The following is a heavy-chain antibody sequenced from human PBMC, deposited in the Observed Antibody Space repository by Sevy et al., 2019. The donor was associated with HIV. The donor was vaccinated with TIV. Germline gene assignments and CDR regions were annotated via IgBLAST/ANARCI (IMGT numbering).Heavy chain of an antibody. CDR1: GYTFTSYG. D-gene: IGHD3-3*01. V-gene: IGHV1-18*01. CDR2: ISAYNGNT. CDR3: ARVGQFLEWLPVDY. J-gene: IGHJ4*02. Sequence: ASVKVSCKASGYTFTSYGISWVRQAHGQGLEWMGWISAYNGNTNYAQKLQGRVTMTTDTSTSTAYMELRSLRSDDTAVYYCARVGQFLEWLPVDYWGQGTLVTVSS.